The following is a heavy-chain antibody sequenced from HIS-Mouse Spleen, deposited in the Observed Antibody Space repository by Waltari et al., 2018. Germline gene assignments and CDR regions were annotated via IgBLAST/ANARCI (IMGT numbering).Heavy chain of an antibody. J-gene: IGHJ2*01. CDR3: AREIPYSSSWYDWYFDL. CDR2: IYYSGFT. D-gene: IGHD6-13*01. V-gene: IGHV4-39*07. Sequence: QLQLQESGPGLVKPSETLSLTCTVSGGSISSSSYYWGWIRQPPGKGLEWIGSIYYSGFTYYNPSLKSRVTISVDTSKHQFSLKLSSVTAADTAVYYCAREIPYSSSWYDWYFDLWGRGTLVTVSS. CDR1: GGSISSSSYY.